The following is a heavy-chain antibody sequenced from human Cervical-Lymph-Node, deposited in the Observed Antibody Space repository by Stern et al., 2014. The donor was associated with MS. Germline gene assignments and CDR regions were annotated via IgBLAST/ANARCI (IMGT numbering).Heavy chain of an antibody. CDR1: GFSLRTSGVG. Sequence: QVTLKESGPTLVKPTQTLTLTCTFSGFSLRTSGVGVGWIRQPPGKALEWLALIYWDDDKRYSPSLKTRLTITKDTSKNQVVLTMTNMDPVDTATYYCAHRPHDDFWSGYYTHWGQGSLDTVSS. CDR2: IYWDDDK. D-gene: IGHD3-3*01. CDR3: AHRPHDDFWSGYYTH. V-gene: IGHV2-5*02. J-gene: IGHJ4*02.